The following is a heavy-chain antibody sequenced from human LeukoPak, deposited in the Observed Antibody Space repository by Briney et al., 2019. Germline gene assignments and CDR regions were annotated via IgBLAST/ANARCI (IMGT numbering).Heavy chain of an antibody. CDR3: ARGLYDILTGYSPPDY. CDR2: INHSGST. Sequence: SETLSLTCAVYGGSFSGYYWSWIRQPPGKGLEWIGEINHSGSTNYNPSLKSRVTISVDTSKNQFSLKLSSVTAADTAVYYCARGLYDILTGYSPPDYWGQGTLVTVSS. J-gene: IGHJ4*02. D-gene: IGHD3-9*01. CDR1: GGSFSGYY. V-gene: IGHV4-34*01.